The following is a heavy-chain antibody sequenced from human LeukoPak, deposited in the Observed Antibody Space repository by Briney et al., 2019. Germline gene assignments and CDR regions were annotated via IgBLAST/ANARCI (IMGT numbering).Heavy chain of an antibody. Sequence: PGGSLRLSCAASGFTFNTYAMSWVRQAPGKGLEWVSAISASGGSTYYADSVKGRSTISRDNSKNTLFLQMNSLRAEDTAVYYCAKDGGWSIHLEYWGQGTLVTVSS. D-gene: IGHD2-15*01. CDR2: ISASGGST. CDR3: AKDGGWSIHLEY. J-gene: IGHJ4*02. CDR1: GFTFNTYA. V-gene: IGHV3-23*01.